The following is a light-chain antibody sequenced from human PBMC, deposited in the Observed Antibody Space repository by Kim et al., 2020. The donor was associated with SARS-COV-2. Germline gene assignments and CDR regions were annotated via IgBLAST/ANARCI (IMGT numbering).Light chain of an antibody. Sequence: SYELTQPPSVSVSPGQTASITCSGDKLGDKYACWYQQKPGQSPVLVIYQDSKRPSGIPEPFSGSNSGNTATLTISGTQAMDEADYYCQAWDSSGVFGGGTQLTVL. CDR2: QDS. J-gene: IGLJ3*02. CDR3: QAWDSSGV. CDR1: KLGDKY. V-gene: IGLV3-1*01.